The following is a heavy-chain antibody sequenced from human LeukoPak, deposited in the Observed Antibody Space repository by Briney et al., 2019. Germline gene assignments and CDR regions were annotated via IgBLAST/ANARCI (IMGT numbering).Heavy chain of an antibody. D-gene: IGHD3-3*01. V-gene: IGHV3-9*01. CDR1: GFIFDDHG. Sequence: GGSLRLSCAASGFIFDDHGMHWVRQAPGKGLEWVSGISWSSGIIGYADSVKGRFTISRDNAKNSLDLQMESLRAEDTAVYYWAKDTGSPADAITMEDNAFDIWGQGTMVTVSS. CDR2: ISWSSGII. CDR3: AKDTGSPADAITMEDNAFDI. J-gene: IGHJ3*02.